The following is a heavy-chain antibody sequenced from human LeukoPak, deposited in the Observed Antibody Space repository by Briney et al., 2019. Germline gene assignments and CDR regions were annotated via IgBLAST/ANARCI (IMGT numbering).Heavy chain of an antibody. Sequence: PGGSLRLSCAASGFTVSSNYMSWVRQAPGKGLEWVSVIYSGGSTYYADSVKGRFTISRDNSKNTLYLQMNSLRAEDTAVYYCASTLIAAAGTGCWGQGTLVTVSS. J-gene: IGHJ4*02. CDR1: GFTVSSNY. CDR2: IYSGGST. CDR3: ASTLIAAAGTGC. D-gene: IGHD6-13*01. V-gene: IGHV3-53*01.